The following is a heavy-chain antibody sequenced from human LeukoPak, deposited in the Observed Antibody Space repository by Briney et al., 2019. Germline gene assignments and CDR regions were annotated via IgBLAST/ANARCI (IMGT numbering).Heavy chain of an antibody. D-gene: IGHD1-26*01. CDR2: ISAGGGST. CDR3: AKDSSGSYYGKSDY. Sequence: GGSLRLSCAASGFTFRSYAMSWVRQAPGKGLEWVSGISAGGGSTYYADYVKGRFTISRDNSKNTLSLQMNSLRGEDTAVYYCAKDSSGSYYGKSDYWGQGTLVAVSS. CDR1: GFTFRSYA. J-gene: IGHJ4*02. V-gene: IGHV3-23*01.